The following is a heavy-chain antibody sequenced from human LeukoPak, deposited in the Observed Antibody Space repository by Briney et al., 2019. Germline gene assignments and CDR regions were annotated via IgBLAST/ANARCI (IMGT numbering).Heavy chain of an antibody. CDR2: INPSGGST. CDR3: ARAEGFYSSSSSWFDP. V-gene: IGHV1-46*01. J-gene: IGHJ5*02. D-gene: IGHD6-6*01. Sequence: ASVKVSCKASGYTFTSYYMHWVRQAPGQGLEWMGIINPSGGSTSYAQKFQGRVTMTRDTSISTAYMELSRLRSDDTAVYYCARAEGFYSSSSSWFDPWGQGTLVTVSS. CDR1: GYTFTSYY.